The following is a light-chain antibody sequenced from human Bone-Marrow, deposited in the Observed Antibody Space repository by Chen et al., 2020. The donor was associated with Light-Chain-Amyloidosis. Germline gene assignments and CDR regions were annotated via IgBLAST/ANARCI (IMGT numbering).Light chain of an antibody. CDR1: QSLLYSNGVTY. V-gene: IGKV2D-29*01. CDR3: RESIQRRT. Sequence: DVVMTQTPLSLSVTPGQPASISCKSSQSLLYSNGVTYLYWFLQKPGQPPQLLVYEAFNRFSGVAKRFGGGGSGTDFTLKNRRVADEAGGTYYCRESIQRRTCGRGTKVEIK. J-gene: IGKJ1*01. CDR2: EAF.